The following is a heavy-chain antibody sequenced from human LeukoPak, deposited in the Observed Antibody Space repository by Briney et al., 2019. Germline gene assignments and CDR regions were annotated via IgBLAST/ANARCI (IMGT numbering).Heavy chain of an antibody. CDR2: INYSGST. CDR1: GGSVSSGSYY. Sequence: SETLSLTCTVSGGSVSSGSYYWNWIRQPPGKELEWIGYINYSGSTNYNPSLKSRVTISVDTSKNQFSLKLSSVTAADTAVYYCARDLDLGAATSGMDVWGQGTTVTVSS. D-gene: IGHD2-15*01. V-gene: IGHV4-61*01. J-gene: IGHJ6*02. CDR3: ARDLDLGAATSGMDV.